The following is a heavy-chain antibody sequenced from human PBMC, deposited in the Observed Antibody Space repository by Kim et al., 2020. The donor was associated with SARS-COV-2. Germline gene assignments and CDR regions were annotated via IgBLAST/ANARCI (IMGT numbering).Heavy chain of an antibody. D-gene: IGHD3-22*01. CDR3: ARALPDHYYDSSGYPLADY. J-gene: IGHJ4*02. Sequence: ASVKVSCKASGYTFTSYGISWVRQAPGQGLEWMGWISAYNGNTNYAQKLQGRVTMTTDTSTSTAYMELRSLRSDDTAVYYCARALPDHYYDSSGYPLADYWGQGTLVTVSS. CDR1: GYTFTSYG. V-gene: IGHV1-18*01. CDR2: ISAYNGNT.